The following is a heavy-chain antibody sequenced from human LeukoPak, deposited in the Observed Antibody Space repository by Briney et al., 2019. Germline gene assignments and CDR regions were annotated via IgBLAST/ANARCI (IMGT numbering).Heavy chain of an antibody. CDR2: INHSGST. Sequence: SETLSLTCAVYGGSFSGYYWSWIRQPPGKGLEWIGEINHSGSTNYNPSLKSRVTISVDTSKNQFSLKLSSVTAADTAVYYCARGRWELLPKAYGMDVWGQGTTVTASS. V-gene: IGHV4-34*01. D-gene: IGHD1-26*01. J-gene: IGHJ6*02. CDR1: GGSFSGYY. CDR3: ARGRWELLPKAYGMDV.